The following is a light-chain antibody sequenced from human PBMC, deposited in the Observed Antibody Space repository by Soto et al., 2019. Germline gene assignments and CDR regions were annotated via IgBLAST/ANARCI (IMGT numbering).Light chain of an antibody. Sequence: DIVMSQTPLSLSVTPGQPASISCRSSQCLLSSGGESHLYWYLQRPGQSPQLLIYEVSNRVSGVPDRFRGSGSGTDFTLKISRVQPEDVVGYDCIQRKHNPRTFGQGTRLEVK. CDR3: IQRKHNPRT. V-gene: IGKV2-29*03. CDR1: QCLLSSGGESH. J-gene: IGKJ5*01. CDR2: EVS.